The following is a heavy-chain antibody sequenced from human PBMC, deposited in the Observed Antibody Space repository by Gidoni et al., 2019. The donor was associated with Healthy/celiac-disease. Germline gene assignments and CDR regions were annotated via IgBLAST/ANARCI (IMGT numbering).Heavy chain of an antibody. J-gene: IGHJ4*02. D-gene: IGHD3-10*01. CDR2: INHSGST. CDR1: GGSFSGYY. CDR3: ARGARITMVRGVILPDY. Sequence: QVQLQQGGAGPLKPSETLSLTCGGYGGSFSGYYWSWIRQPPGKGLEWIGEINHSGSTNYNPSLKSRVTISVDTSKNQFSLKLSSVTAADTAVYYCARGARITMVRGVILPDYWGQGTLVTVSS. V-gene: IGHV4-34*01.